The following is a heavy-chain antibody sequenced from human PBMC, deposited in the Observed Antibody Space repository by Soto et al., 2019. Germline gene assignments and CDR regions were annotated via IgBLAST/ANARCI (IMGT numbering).Heavy chain of an antibody. V-gene: IGHV6-1*01. J-gene: IGHJ6*03. CDR1: GDSVSSNSAA. D-gene: IGHD6-19*01. Sequence: SPTLSLTCAISGDSVSSNSAAWNWIRQSPSRGLEWLGRTYYRSKWYNDYAVSVKSRITINPDTSKNQFSLQLNSVTPEDTAVYYCAREGRGGIAVAGTTRTHYYYYYMDVWGKGTTVTVSS. CDR3: AREGRGGIAVAGTTRTHYYYYYMDV. CDR2: TYYRSKWYN.